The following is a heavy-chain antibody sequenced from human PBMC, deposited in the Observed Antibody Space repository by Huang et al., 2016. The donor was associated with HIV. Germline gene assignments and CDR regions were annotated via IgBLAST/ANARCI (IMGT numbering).Heavy chain of an antibody. CDR2: SYYRGST. V-gene: IGHV4-59*01. J-gene: IGHJ6*02. Sequence: QVQLQESGPGLVKPSETLSLTCTVSGGSISSYYWSWIRQPPGKGLGWIGHSYYRGSTNYNPSLKSRVTISVDTSKNQFSLKLSSVTSADTAVYYCARADFSGDYPWYYYGLDLWGQGTTVTVSS. CDR1: GGSISSYY. D-gene: IGHD1-26*01. CDR3: ARADFSGDYPWYYYGLDL.